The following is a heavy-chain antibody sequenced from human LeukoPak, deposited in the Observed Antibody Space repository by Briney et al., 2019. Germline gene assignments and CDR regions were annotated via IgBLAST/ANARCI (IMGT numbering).Heavy chain of an antibody. CDR1: GFTFSSYG. CDR2: IWYDGSNK. Sequence: GSLRLSCAASGFTFSSYGMHWVRQAPGKGLEWVAVIWYDGSNKYYADSVKGRFTISRDNSKNTLYLQMNSLRAEDTAVYYCARDPRALYCSGGSCYSDYYYGMDVWGQGTTVTVSS. J-gene: IGHJ6*02. D-gene: IGHD2-15*01. CDR3: ARDPRALYCSGGSCYSDYYYGMDV. V-gene: IGHV3-33*08.